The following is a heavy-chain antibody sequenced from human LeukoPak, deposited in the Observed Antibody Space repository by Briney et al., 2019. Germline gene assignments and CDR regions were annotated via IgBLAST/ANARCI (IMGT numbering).Heavy chain of an antibody. CDR2: INWNGGST. CDR1: GFTFDDYS. D-gene: IGHD1-26*01. V-gene: IGHV3-20*04. CDR3: ARESLLGYYMDV. Sequence: PGGSLRLCCAASGFTFDDYSMSWVRHSPGEGVEWVSVINWNGGSTGDADSVKGRFTISRDNAKNSLYLQMNSLRAEDTALYYCARESLLGYYMDVWGKGTTVTVSS. J-gene: IGHJ6*03.